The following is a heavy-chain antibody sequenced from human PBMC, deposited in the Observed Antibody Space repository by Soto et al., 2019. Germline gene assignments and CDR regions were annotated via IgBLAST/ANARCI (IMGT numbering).Heavy chain of an antibody. V-gene: IGHV3-30-3*01. CDR2: ISYDGSNK. Sequence: GGSLRLSCAASGFTFSSYAMHWVRQAPGKGLEWVAVISYDGSNKYYADSVKGRFTISRDNSKNTLYLQMNSLRAEDTAVYYCARIGSFGYGSGRRKNPWGQGTLVTVSS. J-gene: IGHJ5*02. CDR1: GFTFSSYA. CDR3: ARIGSFGYGSGRRKNP. D-gene: IGHD3-10*01.